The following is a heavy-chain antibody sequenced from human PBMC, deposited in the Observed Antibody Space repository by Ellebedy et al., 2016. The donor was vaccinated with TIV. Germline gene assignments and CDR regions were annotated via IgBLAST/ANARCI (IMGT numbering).Heavy chain of an antibody. Sequence: GESLKISCAASGFTFSNNAMSWVRQAPGKGLEWISAITNSGTSTYYADSVKGRFTISRDNSKSTVDLQMNSLRAEDTAIYYCARDRTPGDGYWVFDQWGQGALVTVSS. CDR1: GFTFSNNA. V-gene: IGHV3-23*01. D-gene: IGHD5-18*01. CDR2: ITNSGTST. CDR3: ARDRTPGDGYWVFDQ. J-gene: IGHJ4*02.